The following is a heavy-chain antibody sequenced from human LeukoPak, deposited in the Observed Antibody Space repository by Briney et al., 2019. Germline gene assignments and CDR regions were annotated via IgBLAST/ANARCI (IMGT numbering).Heavy chain of an antibody. V-gene: IGHV3-74*01. CDR1: GFTFSQYW. Sequence: GGSLRLSCVASGFTFSQYWMYWVRQVPGKGLEWVSRVNSDGSDTIYADSVKGRFTISRDNAKSTLFLQMNRLRAEDTAVYYCTRVQASWEILGGYSFGYWGQGILVTVSS. D-gene: IGHD1-26*01. CDR3: TRVQASWEILGGYSFGY. J-gene: IGHJ4*02. CDR2: VNSDGSDT.